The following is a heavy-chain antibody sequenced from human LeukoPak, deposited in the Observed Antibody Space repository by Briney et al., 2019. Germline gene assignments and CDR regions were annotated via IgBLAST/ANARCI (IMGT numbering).Heavy chain of an antibody. CDR2: VNSDGTAT. V-gene: IGHV3-74*01. CDR1: EFTFSSNW. CDR3: ARDPGSSSHDWYFDL. J-gene: IGHJ2*01. Sequence: GGSLRLSCAASEFTFSSNWMNWVRQAPGKALVWVSRVNSDGTATSYADSVKGRFTISRDNAKNTLYLEMGSLRVDDTAVYYCARDPGSSSHDWYFDLWGPGTLVTVSS. D-gene: IGHD1-26*01.